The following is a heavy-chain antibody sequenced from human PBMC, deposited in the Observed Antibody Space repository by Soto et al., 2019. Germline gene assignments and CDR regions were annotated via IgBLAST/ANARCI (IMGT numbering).Heavy chain of an antibody. CDR2: INHSGST. CDR3: ARKIRAVAASYFDY. Sequence: SETLSLTCAVYGGSFSGYYWSWIRQPPGKGLEWIGEINHSGSTNYNPSLKSRVTISVDTSKNQFSLKLSSVTAADTAVYYCARKIRAVAASYFDYWGQGTLVTVSS. CDR1: GGSFSGYY. J-gene: IGHJ4*02. D-gene: IGHD6-6*01. V-gene: IGHV4-34*01.